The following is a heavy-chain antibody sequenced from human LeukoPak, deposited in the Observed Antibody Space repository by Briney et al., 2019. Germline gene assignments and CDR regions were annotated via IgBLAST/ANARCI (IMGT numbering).Heavy chain of an antibody. V-gene: IGHV3-21*01. Sequence: GGPLRLSCAASGFTFSSYTMNWVRQAPGKGLEWVSSISSTSTYIYYADSVKGRFTISRDNAKNSLYLQMNSLRADDTSLYYCARSGEDFYGSGSYENWGQGTLVTVSS. J-gene: IGHJ4*02. D-gene: IGHD3-10*01. CDR3: ARSGEDFYGSGSYEN. CDR2: ISSTSTYI. CDR1: GFTFSSYT.